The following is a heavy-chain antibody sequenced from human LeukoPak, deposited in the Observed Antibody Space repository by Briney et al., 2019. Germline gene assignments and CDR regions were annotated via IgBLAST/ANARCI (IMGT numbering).Heavy chain of an antibody. J-gene: IGHJ4*02. CDR1: GGSISSYY. CDR2: IYNSGGT. Sequence: LETLSLTCTVSGGSISSYYWSWIRQPPGKGLEWIGYIYNSGGTYNPSLKSRVTISVDTSKNQFSLKLSSVTAADTAVYYCARFEARYYFDYWGQGTLVTVSS. V-gene: IGHV4-59*01. D-gene: IGHD3-9*01. CDR3: ARFEARYYFDY.